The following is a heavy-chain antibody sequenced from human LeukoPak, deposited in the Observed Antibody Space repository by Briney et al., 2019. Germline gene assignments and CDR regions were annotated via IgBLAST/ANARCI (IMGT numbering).Heavy chain of an antibody. CDR1: GGSISSGDYY. V-gene: IGHV4-30-4*08. CDR3: AXXAAAXEVGFDY. Sequence: SQTLSLTCTVSGGSISSGDYYWSWIRQPPGKGLEWIGYIYYSGSTYYNPSLKSRVTISVDTSKNQFSLKLSSVTAADTAVYYCAXXAAAXEVGFDYWGQGTLVTXSS. D-gene: IGHD6-13*01. CDR2: IYYSGST. J-gene: IGHJ4*02.